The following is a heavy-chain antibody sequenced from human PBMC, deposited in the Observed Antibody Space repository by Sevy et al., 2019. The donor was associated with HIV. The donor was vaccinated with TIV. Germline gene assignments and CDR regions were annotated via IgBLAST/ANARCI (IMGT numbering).Heavy chain of an antibody. CDR3: ATTKDYYESSGSPFDY. CDR1: GKTLSQLS. V-gene: IGHV1-24*01. CDR2: FDPEDGET. D-gene: IGHD3-22*01. Sequence: ASVNVSCKVSGKTLSQLSMHWVRQAPGKGLEWLGTFDPEDGETRYAQKLQGRVTMTEDTSTDTAYMGLRSLRSEDTALYYCATTKDYYESSGSPFDYWGQGTLVTVSS. J-gene: IGHJ4*02.